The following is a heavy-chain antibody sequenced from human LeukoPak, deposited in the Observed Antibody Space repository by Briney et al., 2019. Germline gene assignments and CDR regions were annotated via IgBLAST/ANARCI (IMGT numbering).Heavy chain of an antibody. D-gene: IGHD5-18*01. V-gene: IGHV3-49*04. CDR2: IRSNAYDGTT. Sequence: PGGSLRLSCAASGFTFSSYSMNWVRQAPGKGLEWVGFIRSNAYDGTTEHAASVKGRFIISRDDSKGIAYLQMNSLKTEDTAVYYCSRVVGYSYGFDYWGQGTQVIVSS. CDR1: GFTFSSYS. CDR3: SRVVGYSYGFDY. J-gene: IGHJ4*02.